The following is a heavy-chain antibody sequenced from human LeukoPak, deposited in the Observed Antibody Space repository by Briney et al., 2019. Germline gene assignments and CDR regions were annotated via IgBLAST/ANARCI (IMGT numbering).Heavy chain of an antibody. CDR3: ARSKNGKCDY. J-gene: IGHJ4*02. Sequence: SETLSLTCSVSGDSISSSGYYWGWIRQPPEKGLEWIGSMYYGGNTYYNASLKSRVTISVDTSKNLFSLKLNSVTAADTGVYYCARSKNGKCDYWGQGTLVTVSS. CDR2: MYYGGNT. D-gene: IGHD1-26*01. V-gene: IGHV4-39*07. CDR1: GDSISSSGYY.